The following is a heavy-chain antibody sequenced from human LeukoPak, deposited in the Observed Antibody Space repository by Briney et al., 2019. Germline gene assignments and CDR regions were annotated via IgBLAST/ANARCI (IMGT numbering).Heavy chain of an antibody. V-gene: IGHV1-2*02. CDR1: GYTFTGYY. Sequence: PWASVKVSCKASGYTFTGYYMHWVRQAPGQGLEWMGWINPNSGGTNYAQKFQGRVTMTRDTSISTAYMELSRLRSDDTAVYYCARVVVRDANNYKDYWGQGTLVTVSS. CDR3: ARVVVRDANNYKDY. D-gene: IGHD5-24*01. CDR2: INPNSGGT. J-gene: IGHJ4*02.